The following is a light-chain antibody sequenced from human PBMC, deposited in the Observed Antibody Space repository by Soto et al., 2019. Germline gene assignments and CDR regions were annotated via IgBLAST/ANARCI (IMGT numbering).Light chain of an antibody. CDR2: WAS. Sequence: DIVMTQSPDSLAVSLGERVTINCKSSQSVLFDSNRQNYLAWYQQKQGQPPKVLIYWASNRESGVPDRFSGSGSGTDFTLTITSLQAEDVAVYYCQQYYDSPFTFGPGTKVNLK. V-gene: IGKV4-1*01. J-gene: IGKJ3*01. CDR1: QSVLFDSNRQNY. CDR3: QQYYDSPFT.